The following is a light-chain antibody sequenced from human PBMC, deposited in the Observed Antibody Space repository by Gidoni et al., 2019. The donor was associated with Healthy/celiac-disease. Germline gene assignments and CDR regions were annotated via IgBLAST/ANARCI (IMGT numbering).Light chain of an antibody. CDR2: GAS. CDR1: QSVSSN. J-gene: IGKJ4*02. V-gene: IGKV3-15*01. Sequence: EIVMTQSPATLSVSPGERATLSCRPSQSVSSNLAWYQQKPGQAPRLLIYGASTRATGIPARFSGSGSGTEFNLTISSLQSEDFAFYYCQQYNNWPSLTFGGGTKVEIK. CDR3: QQYNNWPSLT.